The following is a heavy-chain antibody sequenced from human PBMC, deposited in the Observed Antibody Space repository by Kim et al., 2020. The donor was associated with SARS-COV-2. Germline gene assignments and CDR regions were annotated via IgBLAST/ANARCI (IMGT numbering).Heavy chain of an antibody. CDR1: GYTFTSYG. CDR3: ARDSVIVVVPAAMTAELKYDYYVMDV. CDR2: ISAYNGNT. D-gene: IGHD2-2*01. V-gene: IGHV1-18*01. Sequence: ASVKVSCKASGYTFTSYGISWVRQAPGQGLEWMGWISAYNGNTDYAQKLQGRVTMTTHTSISTAYMELRSLRSDDTAVYYCARDSVIVVVPAAMTAELKYDYYVMDVGGQGTTDSVP. J-gene: IGHJ6*02.